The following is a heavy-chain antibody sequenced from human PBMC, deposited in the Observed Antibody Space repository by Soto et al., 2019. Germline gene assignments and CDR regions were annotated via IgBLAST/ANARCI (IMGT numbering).Heavy chain of an antibody. D-gene: IGHD4-17*01. CDR2: IYWDDDK. CDR1: GFSLSTSGVG. Sequence: QITLKESGPTLVKPTQTLTLTCTFSGFSLSTSGVGVGWIRQPPGKALEWLALIYWDDDKRYSPSLKSRLTIAKDPSKNQVVLTMTNMDPVDIDTYYCGGYGDPRAGFDIWGQGTMVTVSS. V-gene: IGHV2-5*02. J-gene: IGHJ3*02. CDR3: GGYGDPRAGFDI.